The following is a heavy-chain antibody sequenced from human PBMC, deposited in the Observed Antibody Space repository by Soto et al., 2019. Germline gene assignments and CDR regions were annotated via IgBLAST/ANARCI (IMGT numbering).Heavy chain of an antibody. CDR2: SIPIFGTA. J-gene: IGHJ6*03. CDR1: GGTFSSYA. D-gene: IGHD3-10*01. Sequence: SSVKVSCKASGGTFSSYAISWVRQAPGQGLDWMGGSIPIFGTANYAQKFQGRVTITADESTSKAYMELSSLRSEDTAVYYCARGVYYYGSGSYYYYYYYMDVWGKGTTVTVSS. CDR3: ARGVYYYGSGSYYYYYYYMDV. V-gene: IGHV1-69*13.